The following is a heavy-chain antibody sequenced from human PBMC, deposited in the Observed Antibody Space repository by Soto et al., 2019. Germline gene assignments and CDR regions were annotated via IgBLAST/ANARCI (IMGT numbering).Heavy chain of an antibody. CDR2: MNPNSGNT. D-gene: IGHD3-10*01. V-gene: IGHV1-8*01. CDR3: ARGLRFGEIETRPTSFDY. Sequence: QVQLVQSGAEVKKPGASVKVSCKASGYTFTSYDINWVRQATGQGLEWMGWMNPNSGNTGYAQKFQGRVTMTRNTSISTAYMELSSLRSEDTAVYYCARGLRFGEIETRPTSFDYWGQGTLVTVSS. J-gene: IGHJ4*02. CDR1: GYTFTSYD.